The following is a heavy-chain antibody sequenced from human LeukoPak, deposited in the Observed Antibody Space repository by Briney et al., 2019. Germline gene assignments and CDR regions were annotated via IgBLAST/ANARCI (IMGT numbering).Heavy chain of an antibody. CDR3: AREPNSFDY. CDR2: INLNGSDK. J-gene: IGHJ4*02. CDR1: GFSFTKYW. V-gene: IGHV3-7*01. Sequence: GGSLRLSCAASGFSFTKYWMTWVRQAPGKGLEWVANINLNGSDKFYEDSVKGRFTISRDNAKNSLSLQMNSLGAEDTAVYYCAREPNSFDYWGQGTLVTVSS.